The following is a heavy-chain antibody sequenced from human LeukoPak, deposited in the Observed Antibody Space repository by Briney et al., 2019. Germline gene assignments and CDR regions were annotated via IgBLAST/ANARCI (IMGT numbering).Heavy chain of an antibody. D-gene: IGHD3-10*01. CDR2: IYYSGST. CDR1: GYSISSGYY. CDR3: ASQTYYYGSGSRGDY. Sequence: SETLSLTCTVSGYSISSGYYWGWIRQPPGKGLEWIGRIYYSGSTYYNPSLKSRVTISVDTSKNQFSLKLSSVTAADTAVYYCASQTYYYGSGSRGDYWGQGTLVTVSS. V-gene: IGHV4-38-2*02. J-gene: IGHJ4*02.